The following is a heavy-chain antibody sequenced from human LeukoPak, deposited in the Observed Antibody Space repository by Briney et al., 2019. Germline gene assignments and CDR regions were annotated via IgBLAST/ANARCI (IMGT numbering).Heavy chain of an antibody. J-gene: IGHJ6*03. D-gene: IGHD3-10*01. Sequence: ASVKVSCKASGYTFTSYDINGVRQATGQGLAWMGWMNPNSGNTGYAQKFQGRVTITRNTSISTAYMELSSLRSEDTAVYYCARAPRITMVRGVITGYYYMDVWGKGTTVTVSS. CDR2: MNPNSGNT. V-gene: IGHV1-8*03. CDR1: GYTFTSYD. CDR3: ARAPRITMVRGVITGYYYMDV.